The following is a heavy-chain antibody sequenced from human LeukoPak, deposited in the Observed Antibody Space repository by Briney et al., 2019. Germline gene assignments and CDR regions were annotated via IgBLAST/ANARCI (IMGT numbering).Heavy chain of an antibody. J-gene: IGHJ5*01. D-gene: IGHD2-15*01. CDR1: GFTFSSYS. Sequence: GGSLRLSCAASGFTFSSYSMNWVRQAPGKGLEWVSYIGSTTVYYADSVKGRFTISRDSAKNSLYLQMNSLRAEDTAVYYCARDRGYCSGGICYGNWFGSWGRGTLVTVSS. V-gene: IGHV3-48*01. CDR3: ARDRGYCSGGICYGNWFGS. CDR2: IGSTTV.